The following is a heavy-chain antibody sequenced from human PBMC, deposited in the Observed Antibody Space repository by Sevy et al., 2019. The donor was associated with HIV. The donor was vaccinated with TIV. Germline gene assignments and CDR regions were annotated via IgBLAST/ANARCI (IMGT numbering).Heavy chain of an antibody. J-gene: IGHJ4*02. CDR1: GFTFISYS. CDR2: ISSSGGST. D-gene: IGHD5-18*01. V-gene: IGHV3-23*01. Sequence: GGSLRLSCAASGFTFISYSMSWVRQAPGKGLEWVSSISSSGGSTYYADSVKGRFTISRDNSNNILDLQMNSLRADDTAVSYCAKGDTSCFYWGQGTLVTVSS. CDR3: AKGDTSCFY.